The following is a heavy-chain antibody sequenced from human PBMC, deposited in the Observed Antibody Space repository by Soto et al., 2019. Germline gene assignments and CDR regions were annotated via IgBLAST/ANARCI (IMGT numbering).Heavy chain of an antibody. J-gene: IGHJ4*02. V-gene: IGHV4-59*01. Sequence: SETLSLTCTVSGGSISSYYWSWIRQPPGKGLEWIGYIYYSGSSNYNPSLKSRVTISVDTSKNQFSLKLSSVTAADTAVYYCARESDYGTFDYWGQGTLVTVSS. CDR3: ARESDYGTFDY. CDR1: GGSISSYY. CDR2: IYYSGSS. D-gene: IGHD4-17*01.